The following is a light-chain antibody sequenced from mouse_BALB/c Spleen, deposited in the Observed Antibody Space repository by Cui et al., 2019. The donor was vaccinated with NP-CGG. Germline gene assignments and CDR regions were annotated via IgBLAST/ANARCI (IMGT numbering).Light chain of an antibody. CDR2: GTN. V-gene: IGLV1*01. CDR3: ALWYSNHWV. Sequence: QAVVTQEFALTTSPGETVTPTCRSSTGACTTSNYANWVQEKPDHLFTGLIGGTNNRAPGVPARFSGSLIGDKAALTITGAQTEDEAIYFCALWYSNHWVFGGGTKLTVL. CDR1: TGACTTSNY. J-gene: IGLJ1*01.